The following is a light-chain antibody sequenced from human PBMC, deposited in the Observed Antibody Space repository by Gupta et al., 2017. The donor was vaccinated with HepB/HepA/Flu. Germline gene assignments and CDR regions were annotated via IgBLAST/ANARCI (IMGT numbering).Light chain of an antibody. CDR3: QQYNDYSWT. V-gene: IGKV1-5*03. CDR1: QSISSW. Sequence: DIQMTQSPSTLSASVGDRVTITCRATQSISSWLAWYQQKPGKAPKVLIYTASNLESGVPSRFSGSGSGTEFTLTISSLQPDDFATYYCQQYNDYSWTFGQGTKVEI. CDR2: TAS. J-gene: IGKJ1*01.